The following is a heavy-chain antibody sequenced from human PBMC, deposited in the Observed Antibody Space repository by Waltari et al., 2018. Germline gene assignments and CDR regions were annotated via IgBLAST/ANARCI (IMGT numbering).Heavy chain of an antibody. CDR1: GGSISSGGYY. J-gene: IGHJ4*02. CDR3: ARVSRITMVRGVISYFDY. V-gene: IGHV4-31*03. D-gene: IGHD3-10*01. Sequence: QVQLQESGPGLVKPSQTLSLTCTVSGGSISSGGYYWSWIRQHPGKGLEWIGYIYYSGSTYYNPSLKSRVTISVDTSKNQFSLKLSSVTAADTAVYYCARVSRITMVRGVISYFDYWGQGTLVTVSS. CDR2: IYYSGST.